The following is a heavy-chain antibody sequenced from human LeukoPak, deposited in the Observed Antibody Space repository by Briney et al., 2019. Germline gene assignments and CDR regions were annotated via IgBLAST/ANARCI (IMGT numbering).Heavy chain of an antibody. CDR2: IYHGGGS. CDR1: GGSISSINW. CDR3: VSGWGLWGGEY. D-gene: IGHD3-16*01. J-gene: IGHJ4*02. V-gene: IGHV4-4*02. Sequence: SETLSLTCGVSGGSISSINWWCWVRQPPGRGLEWIGEIYHGGGSNYNPSLRGRVTMSLDKSKNQFSLMLSSVTAAGTAMYYCVSGWGLWGGEYWGQGTLVTVSS.